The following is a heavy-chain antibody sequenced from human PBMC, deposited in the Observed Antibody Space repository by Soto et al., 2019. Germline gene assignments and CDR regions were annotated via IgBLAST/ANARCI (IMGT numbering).Heavy chain of an antibody. CDR2: ISGSGGST. J-gene: IGHJ4*02. CDR3: AKARQITIFGVVSESDY. CDR1: GFTFSSYA. Sequence: VQLLESGGGLVQPGGSLRLSCAASGFTFSSYAMSWVRQAPGKGLEWVSAISGSGGSTYYADSVKGRFTISRDNSKNTLYLQMNSLRAEDTAVYYCAKARQITIFGVVSESDYWGQGTLVTVSS. D-gene: IGHD3-3*01. V-gene: IGHV3-23*01.